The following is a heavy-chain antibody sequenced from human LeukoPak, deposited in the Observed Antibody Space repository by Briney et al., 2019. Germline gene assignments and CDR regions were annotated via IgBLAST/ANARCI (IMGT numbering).Heavy chain of an antibody. V-gene: IGHV3-23*01. J-gene: IGHJ4*02. Sequence: GGSLRLSCAASGFTFSSYAMSWVRQAPGKGLEWVSAVSGSGGTTYYADSVKGRSTISRDNSKNTLYLQMNSLRAEDMAVYFCAKLDYYDTHWGQGTLVTVSS. CDR3: AKLDYYDTH. CDR1: GFTFSSYA. D-gene: IGHD3-22*01. CDR2: VSGSGGTT.